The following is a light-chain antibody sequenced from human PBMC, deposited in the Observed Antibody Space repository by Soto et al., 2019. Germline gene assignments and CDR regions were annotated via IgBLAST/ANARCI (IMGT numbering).Light chain of an antibody. CDR2: EVS. CDR3: SSYTTSRTWV. CDR1: SSDVGNYNY. Sequence: QSALTQPASVSGSPGQSITISCTGTSSDVGNYNYVSWYQHHPGKAPKLMIYEVSYRPSGVSVRFSGSKSGNTASLTISGLQAEDEANYYCSSYTTSRTWVFGGGTKVTAL. V-gene: IGLV2-14*01. J-gene: IGLJ3*02.